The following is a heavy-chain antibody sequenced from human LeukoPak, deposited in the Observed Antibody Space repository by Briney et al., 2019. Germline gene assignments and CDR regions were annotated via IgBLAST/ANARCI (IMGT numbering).Heavy chain of an antibody. Sequence: GASVKVSCKASGYTFTSYGISWVRQATGQGLEWMGWMNPNSGNTGYAQKFQGRVTITRNTSISTVYMELSSLRSEDTAVYYCARGYLGYCSSTSCYPGGYWGQGTLVTVSS. D-gene: IGHD2-2*01. CDR1: GYTFTSYG. CDR3: ARGYLGYCSSTSCYPGGY. V-gene: IGHV1-8*03. J-gene: IGHJ4*02. CDR2: MNPNSGNT.